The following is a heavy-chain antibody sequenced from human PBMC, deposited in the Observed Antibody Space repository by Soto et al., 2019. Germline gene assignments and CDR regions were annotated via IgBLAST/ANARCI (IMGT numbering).Heavy chain of an antibody. V-gene: IGHV4-59*01. CDR1: GGSISSYY. CDR3: ARLVGDSSSSGGYYYYYGMDV. J-gene: IGHJ6*02. Sequence: PSETLSLTCAVSGGSISSYYWSWIRQPPGKGLEWIGYIYYSGSTNYNPSLKSRVTISVDTSKNQFSLKLSSVTAADTAVYYCARLVGDSSSSGGYYYYYGMDVWGQGTTVTVSS. D-gene: IGHD6-6*01. CDR2: IYYSGST.